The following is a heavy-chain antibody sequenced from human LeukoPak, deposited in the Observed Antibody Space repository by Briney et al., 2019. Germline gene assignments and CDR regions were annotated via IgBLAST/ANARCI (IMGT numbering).Heavy chain of an antibody. J-gene: IGHJ6*02. CDR2: ISGGDGST. D-gene: IGHD3-16*01. CDR1: GFTFSSYA. V-gene: IGHV3-23*01. CDR3: ARGGGLDV. Sequence: GGSLRLSCAASGFTFSSYAMNWVRQAPGKGLEWVSGISGGDGSTYSADAAKGRFTISRDNSKNSLYLQMSNLRAEDTAVYFCARGGGLDVWGQGATVTVSS.